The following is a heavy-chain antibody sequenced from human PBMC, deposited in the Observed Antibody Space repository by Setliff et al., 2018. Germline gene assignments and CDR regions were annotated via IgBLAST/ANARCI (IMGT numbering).Heavy chain of an antibody. CDR2: IGHTGSI. D-gene: IGHD2-21*02. CDR1: GYSISSGYI. J-gene: IGHJ4*02. V-gene: IGHV4-38-2*02. Sequence: SETLSLTCTVSGYSISSGYIWGWIRQPPGKGLEWVGNIGHTGSINYNPSLKSRLTISRDTSKKQVSLKLNSVTATDTAVYYCARDLENGGDSDYWGQGILVTVSS. CDR3: ARDLENGGDSDY.